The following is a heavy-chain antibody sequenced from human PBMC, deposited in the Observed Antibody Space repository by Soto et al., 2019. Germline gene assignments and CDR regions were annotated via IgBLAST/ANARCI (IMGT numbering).Heavy chain of an antibody. CDR3: ARAYLRWDNWLDP. J-gene: IGHJ5*02. CDR2: ISSSSSYI. CDR1: GFTFSSYS. D-gene: IGHD4-17*01. V-gene: IGHV3-21*01. Sequence: EVQLVESGGGLVKPGGSLRLSCAASGFTFSSYSMNWVRQAPGKGLEWVSSISSSSSYIYYADSVKGRFTISRDNAKNSLYLQMHSLRAEATAVYYCARAYLRWDNWLDPWGQGTLVTVSS.